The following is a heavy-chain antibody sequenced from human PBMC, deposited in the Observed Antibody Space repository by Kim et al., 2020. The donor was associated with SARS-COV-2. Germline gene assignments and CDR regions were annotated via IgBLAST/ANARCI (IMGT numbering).Heavy chain of an antibody. CDR1: GGSISSSSYY. CDR2: IYYSGST. CDR3: ARGLRYFDWLLPAVD. J-gene: IGHJ4*02. V-gene: IGHV4-39*01. D-gene: IGHD3-9*01. Sequence: SETLSLTCTVSGGSISSSSYYWGWIRQPPGKGLEWIGSIYYSGSTYYNPSLKSRVTISVDTSKNQFSLKLSSVTAADTAVYYCARGLRYFDWLLPAVDWGQGTLVTVSS.